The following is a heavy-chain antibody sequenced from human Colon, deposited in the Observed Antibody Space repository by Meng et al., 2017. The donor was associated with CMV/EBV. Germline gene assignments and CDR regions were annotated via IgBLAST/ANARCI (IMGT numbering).Heavy chain of an antibody. D-gene: IGHD2-2*02. CDR1: GFTFSSYE. Sequence: GESLKISCAASGFTFSSYEMNWVRQAPGKGLEWVSYISRSGDIIYSADSVKGRFTISRDNANNSLYLQMNSLRAEDTAVYYCARTEYCGSTSCYSYYGMDVWGQGTTVTVSS. CDR2: ISRSGDII. V-gene: IGHV3-48*03. J-gene: IGHJ6*02. CDR3: ARTEYCGSTSCYSYYGMDV.